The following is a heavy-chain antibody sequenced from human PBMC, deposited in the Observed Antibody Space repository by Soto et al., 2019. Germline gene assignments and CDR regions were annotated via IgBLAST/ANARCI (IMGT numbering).Heavy chain of an antibody. J-gene: IGHJ4*02. CDR1: GYNFAGYL. CDR3: ARGRVSTRTFDY. D-gene: IGHD1-1*01. CDR2: IYPSDSDT. Sequence: PGESLKISCKGSGYNFAGYLIAWVRQMPGKGLELMGIIYPSDSDTRYRPSFQGQVTISADKSISSAYLQWSSLRASDTAMYYCARGRVSTRTFDYWGQGNILTVSS. V-gene: IGHV5-51*01.